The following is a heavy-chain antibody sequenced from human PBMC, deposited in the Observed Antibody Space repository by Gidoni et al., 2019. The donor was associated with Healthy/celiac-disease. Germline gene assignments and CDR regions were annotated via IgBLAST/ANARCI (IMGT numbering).Heavy chain of an antibody. J-gene: IGHJ5*02. CDR3: ARTGYYYGSGRFDP. Sequence: QVQLQESGPGLVKLSETMSRTCTVSGYSISSGYYWGWIRQPPGKGLEWIGSIYHSGSTYYNPSLKSRVTISVDTSKNQFSLKLSSVTAADTAVYYCARTGYYYGSGRFDPWGQGTLVTVSS. CDR2: IYHSGST. V-gene: IGHV4-38-2*02. CDR1: GYSISSGYY. D-gene: IGHD3-10*01.